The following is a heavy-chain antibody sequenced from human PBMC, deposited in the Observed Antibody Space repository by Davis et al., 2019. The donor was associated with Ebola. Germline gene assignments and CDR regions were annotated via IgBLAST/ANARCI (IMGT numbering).Heavy chain of an antibody. D-gene: IGHD6-19*01. CDR3: ARNTWSSGFLFDP. CDR2: IKQDGSET. CDR1: GFIFSSYW. J-gene: IGHJ5*02. V-gene: IGHV3-7*01. Sequence: GESLKISCAASGFIFSSYWMSWVRQAPGKGLEWVANIKQDGSETYYVDSVKGRFTISRDNANDSLFLQMHSLRAEDSAVYYCARNTWSSGFLFDPWGQGALVTVTS.